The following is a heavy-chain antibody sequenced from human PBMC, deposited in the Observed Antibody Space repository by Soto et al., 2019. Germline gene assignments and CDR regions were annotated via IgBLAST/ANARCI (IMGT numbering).Heavy chain of an antibody. D-gene: IGHD3-10*01. CDR3: AIVPWLYGSGSFAIPDY. CDR2: ISSTGSDT. Sequence: GGSLRLSCVASGFSFDTYAISWVRQAPGKGLVWVSGISSTGSDTFYAGSVKGRFTMSRDNSKNTVYLQMDSLSVEDTALYYCAIVPWLYGSGSFAIPDYWGQGTLVTVSS. V-gene: IGHV3-23*01. J-gene: IGHJ4*02. CDR1: GFSFDTYA.